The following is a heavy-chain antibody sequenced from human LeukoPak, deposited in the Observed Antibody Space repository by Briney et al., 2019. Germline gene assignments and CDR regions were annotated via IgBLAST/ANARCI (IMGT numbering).Heavy chain of an antibody. CDR2: IYSSGRA. J-gene: IGHJ4*02. CDR3: ARDHTAMAFDY. CDR1: GGSISSGSYY. D-gene: IGHD5-18*01. Sequence: PSETLSLTCTFPGGSISSGSYYWSWIRQPAGKGLEWIGRIYSSGRANYNPSLESRVTISIDTSKNQFSLKLNSVTAADTAVYFCARDHTAMAFDYWGQGTPVTVSS. V-gene: IGHV4-61*02.